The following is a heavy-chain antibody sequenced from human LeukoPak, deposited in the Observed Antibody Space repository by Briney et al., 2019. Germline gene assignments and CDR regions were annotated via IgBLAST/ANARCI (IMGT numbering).Heavy chain of an antibody. CDR2: IHYSGST. D-gene: IGHD3-10*01. Sequence: PSETLSLTCAVYGGSFSGYYWSWIRQPPGKGLEWIGYIHYSGSTKYKSSLKSRVTISVDTSKNQFSLKLNSVTAADTAVYYCARGKEVITMLRGLKPGYYFDYWGQGTLVTVSS. CDR1: GGSFSGYY. V-gene: IGHV4-59*01. J-gene: IGHJ4*02. CDR3: ARGKEVITMLRGLKPGYYFDY.